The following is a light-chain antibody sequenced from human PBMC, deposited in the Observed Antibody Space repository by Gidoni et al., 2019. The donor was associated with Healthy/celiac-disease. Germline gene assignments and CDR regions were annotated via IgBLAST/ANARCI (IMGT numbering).Light chain of an antibody. CDR3: QQYNSFWT. Sequence: DIQLTQSPSTLSASVGDRVTITCRARQSSSSWLAWYQQKPGKAPKLLIYDASSLESGVPSRFSGSGSRTEFTLTISSLQPDDLATYYCQQYNSFWTFGQGTKVEIK. CDR1: QSSSSW. J-gene: IGKJ1*01. CDR2: DAS. V-gene: IGKV1-5*01.